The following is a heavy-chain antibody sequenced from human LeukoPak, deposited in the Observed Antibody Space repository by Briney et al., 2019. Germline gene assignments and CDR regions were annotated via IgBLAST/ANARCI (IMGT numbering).Heavy chain of an antibody. V-gene: IGHV3-23*01. J-gene: IGHJ4*02. CDR3: AKGNTMIVVVSDY. Sequence: PGGSLRLSCAASGFTFSSYAMSWVRQAPGRGLEWVSAISGSGGSTYYADSVKGRFTISRDNSKNTLYLQMNSLRAEDTAVYYCAKGNTMIVVVSDYWGQGTLVTVSS. CDR1: GFTFSSYA. CDR2: ISGSGGST. D-gene: IGHD3-22*01.